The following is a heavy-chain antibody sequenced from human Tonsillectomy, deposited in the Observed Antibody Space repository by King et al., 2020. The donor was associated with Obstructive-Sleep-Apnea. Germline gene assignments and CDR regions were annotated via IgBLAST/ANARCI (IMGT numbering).Heavy chain of an antibody. V-gene: IGHV4-38-2*02. D-gene: IGHD6-13*01. CDR3: ARDQFPDSSSWWNDAFDI. CDR2: IYHIGST. J-gene: IGHJ3*02. Sequence: QLQESGPGLGKPSETLSLTCTVSGYSISSGYYWGWVRQPPVKGLEWIGSIYHIGSTYYNPSLKSRVTISVDTSKNQFSLKLSSVTAADTAVYYCARDQFPDSSSWWNDAFDIWGQGTMVTVSS. CDR1: GYSISSGYY.